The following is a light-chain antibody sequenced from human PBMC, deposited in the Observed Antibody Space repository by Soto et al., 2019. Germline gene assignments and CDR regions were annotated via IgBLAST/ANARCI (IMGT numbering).Light chain of an antibody. CDR3: QQYNTYSYT. Sequence: DIQMTQAPSALSDSVGDRVTITCRASQSISSWLAWYQQKPGKAPKLLIYDASSLESRVPSRFSGSGSGTEFTLTISGLRPDDFATYYCQQYNTYSYTFGQGTKVDIK. V-gene: IGKV1-5*01. J-gene: IGKJ2*01. CDR1: QSISSW. CDR2: DAS.